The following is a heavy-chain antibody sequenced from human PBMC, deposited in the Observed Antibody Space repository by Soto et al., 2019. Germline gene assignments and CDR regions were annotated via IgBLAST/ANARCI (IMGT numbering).Heavy chain of an antibody. D-gene: IGHD3-10*01. CDR2: ITPMFATT. J-gene: IGHJ4*01. V-gene: IGHV1-69*13. Sequence: ASVKVSCKASGGTLSSYTISWVRQAPGQGLEWMGGITPMFATTNYARKFQGRVTITVTADESTRTAYMELSSLRSEDTAVYYCARGAARGAAVYWGQGTLVTVSS. CDR1: GGTLSSYT. CDR3: ARGAARGAAVY.